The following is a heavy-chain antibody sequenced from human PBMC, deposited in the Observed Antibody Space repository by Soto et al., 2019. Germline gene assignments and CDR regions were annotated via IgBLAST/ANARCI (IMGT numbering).Heavy chain of an antibody. CDR1: GFTVSSNY. J-gene: IGHJ4*02. D-gene: IGHD5-12*01. CDR3: ARGRWLRLFDY. Sequence: EVQLVEAGGGLIQPGGSLRLSCAASGFTVSSNYMSWVRQAPGKGLEWVSIIYSGGSTYYADSVEGRFTISKDNSKNTLYLQMNSLRADDTDVYFCARGRWLRLFDYWGQGTLVTVSS. V-gene: IGHV3-53*01. CDR2: IYSGGST.